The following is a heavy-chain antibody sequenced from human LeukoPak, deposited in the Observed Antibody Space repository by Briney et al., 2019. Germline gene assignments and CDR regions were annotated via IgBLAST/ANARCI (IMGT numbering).Heavy chain of an antibody. Sequence: ASVKVSCKASGYTFTNYGISWVRQAPGQGLECMGWISAYNGNTNYAQRFQGRVTMTTDTSTSTAYMELSSLRSEDTAVYYCARALAAAAGRRAAMMGDWGQGTLVTVSS. CDR3: ARALAAAAGRRAAMMGD. V-gene: IGHV1-18*01. CDR1: GYTFTNYG. CDR2: ISAYNGNT. D-gene: IGHD6-13*01. J-gene: IGHJ4*02.